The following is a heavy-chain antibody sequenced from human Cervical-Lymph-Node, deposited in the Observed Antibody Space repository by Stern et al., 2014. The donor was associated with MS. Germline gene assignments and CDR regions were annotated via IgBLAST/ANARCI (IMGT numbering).Heavy chain of an antibody. CDR2: IYPGESDT. J-gene: IGHJ5*02. CDR1: GYSFTSYW. V-gene: IGHV5-51*03. CDR3: ARLYSRSSGIEPFDP. Sequence: EVQLVESGAEVKKPGESLKISCKGSGYSFTSYWIGWVRQIPGKGLEWMGIIYPGESDTRYRPSFQGQVTIAADKSISTAYLQWSGLKASDTAIYYCARLYSRSSGIEPFDPWGQGTLVTVSS. D-gene: IGHD6-6*01.